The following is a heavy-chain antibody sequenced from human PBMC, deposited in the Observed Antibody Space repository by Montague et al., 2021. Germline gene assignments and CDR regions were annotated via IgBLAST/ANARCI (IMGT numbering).Heavy chain of an antibody. J-gene: IGHJ6*03. CDR2: IWFDGGKK. V-gene: IGHV3-33*06. D-gene: IGHD3-10*01. CDR1: GFTFSGYA. Sequence: SLRLSCVASGFTFSGYAMHWVRQAPGTGPEWVAIIWFDGGKKYYRDSVKGRFTISRDNSENTLHLQMNSLRAEDTAVYYCVKDSGYFYYMDVWGKGTTVTVSS. CDR3: VKDSGYFYYMDV.